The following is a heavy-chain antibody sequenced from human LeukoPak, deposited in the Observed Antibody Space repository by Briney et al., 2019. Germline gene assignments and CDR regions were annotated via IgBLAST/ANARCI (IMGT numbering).Heavy chain of an antibody. CDR3: ARGYGDFGVEGRYFHS. J-gene: IGHJ4*02. CDR1: DGSITNYD. D-gene: IGHD4-17*01. V-gene: IGHV4-59*01. CDR2: VHYSGTA. Sequence: SETLSLTCTVSDGSITNYDWSWVRQPPGKGLEFIGHVHYSGTANYNPSLRSRVTISIDTSKKHFFLKLKSVTAADTAVYYCARGYGDFGVEGRYFHSWGQGTLVTVSS.